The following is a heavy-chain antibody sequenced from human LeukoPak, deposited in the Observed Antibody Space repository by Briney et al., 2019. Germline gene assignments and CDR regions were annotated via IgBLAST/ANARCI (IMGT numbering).Heavy chain of an antibody. Sequence: PSETLSLTRTVSGDSISSDNYYWNWIRQPPGKGLEWIGYIYYSGSTYYNPSLKSRITISVDTSKNQFSLKLSSVTAADTAVYYCARAPYSSSSARHIDYWGQGTLITVSS. CDR2: IYYSGST. CDR1: GDSISSDNYY. J-gene: IGHJ4*02. D-gene: IGHD6-6*01. CDR3: ARAPYSSSSARHIDY. V-gene: IGHV4-30-4*01.